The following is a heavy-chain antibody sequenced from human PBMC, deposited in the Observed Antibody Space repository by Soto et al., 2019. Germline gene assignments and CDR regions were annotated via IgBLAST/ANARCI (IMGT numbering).Heavy chain of an antibody. V-gene: IGHV3-30*18. D-gene: IGHD4-17*01. CDR1: GFTFSSYG. CDR2: ISYDGSNK. Sequence: GGSLRLSCAASGFTFSSYGMHWVRQAPGKGLEWVAVISYDGSNKYYADSVKGRFTISRDNSKNTLYLQMNSLRAEDTAVYYCAKDWGYGDGLIDYWGQGTLVTVSS. J-gene: IGHJ4*02. CDR3: AKDWGYGDGLIDY.